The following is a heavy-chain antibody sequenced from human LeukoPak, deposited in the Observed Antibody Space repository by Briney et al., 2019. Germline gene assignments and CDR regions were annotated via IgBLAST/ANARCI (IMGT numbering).Heavy chain of an antibody. D-gene: IGHD4-17*01. V-gene: IGHV1-18*01. CDR3: ARGDPYGDPELDAFDI. J-gene: IGHJ3*02. CDR2: ISAYNGNT. CDR1: GYTFTSYG. Sequence: ASVKVSCKASGYTFTSYGISWVRQAPGQGLEWMGWISAYNGNTNYAQKLQGRVTMTTDTSTSTAYMELRSLRSDDTAVYYCARGDPYGDPELDAFDIWGQGTMVTVSS.